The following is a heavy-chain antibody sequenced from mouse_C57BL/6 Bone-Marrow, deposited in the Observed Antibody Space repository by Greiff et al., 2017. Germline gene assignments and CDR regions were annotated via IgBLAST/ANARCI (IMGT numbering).Heavy chain of an antibody. CDR3: ARGAY. J-gene: IGHJ3*01. CDR1: GYTFTDYY. Sequence: QVQLQQSGPELVKPGASVKISCKASGYTFTDYYIHWVKQRPGQGLEWIGWIDPANGSTNYNEKFKGKATLTVDTSSSTAYMSLSSLTSEDSAVYFCARGAYWGQGTLVTVSA. V-gene: IGHV1-75*01. CDR2: IDPANGST.